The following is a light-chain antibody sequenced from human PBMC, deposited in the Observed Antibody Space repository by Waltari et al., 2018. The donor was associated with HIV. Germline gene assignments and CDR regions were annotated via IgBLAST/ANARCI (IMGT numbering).Light chain of an antibody. CDR2: EVT. V-gene: IGLV2-14*01. CDR3: MSYISSATPE. J-gene: IGLJ3*02. CDR1: SSDLVDYKS. Sequence: QSALTQPASVSGSPGQSISISCTGTSSDLVDYKSVPWYQHHPGKAPKLIIYEVTNRPSGVSNRFSGSKSGHTASLTISGLQAEDEADYFCMSYISSATPEFGGGTKVTVL.